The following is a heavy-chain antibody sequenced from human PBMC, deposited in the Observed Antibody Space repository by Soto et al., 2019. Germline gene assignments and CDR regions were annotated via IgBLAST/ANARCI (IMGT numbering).Heavy chain of an antibody. D-gene: IGHD6-13*01. CDR3: ATNGPRIAAAGRDFDY. V-gene: IGHV4-4*02. CDR2: IYHSGST. CDR1: SGSISSSNW. Sequence: SETLSLTCAVSSGSISSSNWWSWVRQPPGKGLEWIGEIYHSGSTNYNPSLKSRVTISVDKSKNQFSLKLSSVTAADTAVYYCATNGPRIAAAGRDFDYWGQGTLVTVSS. J-gene: IGHJ4*02.